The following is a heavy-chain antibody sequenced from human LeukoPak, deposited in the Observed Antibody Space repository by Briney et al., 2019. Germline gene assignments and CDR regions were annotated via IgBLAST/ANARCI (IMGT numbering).Heavy chain of an antibody. J-gene: IGHJ5*02. CDR1: GGTFSSYA. V-gene: IGHV1-69*13. CDR2: IIPIFGTA. Sequence: GASVKVSCKASGGTFSSYAISWVRQAPGQGLEWMGGIIPIFGTANYAQKFQGRVTITADESTSTAYMELSSLRSEDTAVYYCARAGDSSSWYHSSDWFDPWGQGTLVTVSS. CDR3: ARAGDSSSWYHSSDWFDP. D-gene: IGHD6-13*01.